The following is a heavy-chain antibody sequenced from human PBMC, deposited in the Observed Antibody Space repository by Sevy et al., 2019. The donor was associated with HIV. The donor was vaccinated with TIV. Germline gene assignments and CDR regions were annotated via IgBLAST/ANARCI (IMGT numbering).Heavy chain of an antibody. V-gene: IGHV4-61*02. CDR2: IYNSGST. Sequence: SETLSLTCTVSGGSMNSGSYYWTWIRQPAGKGLEWLGRIYNSGSTNYNPSLKSRLTMSVDTSKNQFSVKLSSVTATDTAVYYCARGYYDSSTGPIDYYYGLGVWGQGTTVTVSS. D-gene: IGHD3-3*01. J-gene: IGHJ6*02. CDR1: GGSMNSGSYY. CDR3: ARGYYDSSTGPIDYYYGLGV.